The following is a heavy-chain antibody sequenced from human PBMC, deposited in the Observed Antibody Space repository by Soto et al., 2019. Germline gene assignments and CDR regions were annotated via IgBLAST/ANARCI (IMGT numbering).Heavy chain of an antibody. CDR1: GGSMSPYF. CDR2: IYYSGTT. J-gene: IGHJ3*02. CDR3: ARGRGGTYDAFDI. V-gene: IGHV4-59*01. Sequence: SDTLSLPCTVSGGSMSPYFWSWIRQSPGKGLEWIGYIYYSGTTNYNPSFKSRVTTLLDTSKNQFSLKLVSLTAADTAFYYCARGRGGTYDAFDIWGPGALVT. D-gene: IGHD1-26*01.